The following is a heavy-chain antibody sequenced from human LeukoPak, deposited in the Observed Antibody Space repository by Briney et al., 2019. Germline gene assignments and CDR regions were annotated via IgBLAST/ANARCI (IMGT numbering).Heavy chain of an antibody. CDR2: IYSDSGGST. CDR3: ARGFTHDYGDYFDY. Sequence: GGSLRLSCAASGFTVSSNYMSWVRQAPGKGLEWVSVIYSDSGGSTYYADSVKGRFTMSRDNSKNTLYLHMNSLRAEDTAVYYCARGFTHDYGDYFDYWGQGTLVTVSS. D-gene: IGHD4-17*01. CDR1: GFTVSSNY. J-gene: IGHJ4*02. V-gene: IGHV3-66*01.